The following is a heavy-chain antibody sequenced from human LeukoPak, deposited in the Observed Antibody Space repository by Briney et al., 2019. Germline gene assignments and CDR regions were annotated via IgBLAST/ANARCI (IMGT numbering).Heavy chain of an antibody. CDR3: ARHEAEMATILGNY. CDR2: IYQSGST. V-gene: IGHV4-38-2*02. Sequence: PSETLSLTCTVSGYPIRSGFYWGWIRPPPGKELEWAGSIYQSGSTFYNPSLKSRVTISVDTSKNQFSLSLRSVTAADTAVYYCARHEAEMATILGNYWGQGTLVIVSS. CDR1: GYPIRSGFY. J-gene: IGHJ4*02. D-gene: IGHD5-24*01.